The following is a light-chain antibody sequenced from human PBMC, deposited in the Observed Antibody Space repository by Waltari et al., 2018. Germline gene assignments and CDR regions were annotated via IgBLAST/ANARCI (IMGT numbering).Light chain of an antibody. J-gene: IGLJ2*01. CDR1: SSDVGGYNY. Sequence: QSALTQPRPVSGSPGQSVTISCTGTSSDVGGYNYVSWYQQHPGKAPKLSLSDVTKRPPGGAYPFSWRHYGNTASLTTAGLQAEDEADYYGCSYGGSYSFVVFGGGTKLTVL. CDR2: DVT. V-gene: IGLV2-11*01. CDR3: CSYGGSYSFVV.